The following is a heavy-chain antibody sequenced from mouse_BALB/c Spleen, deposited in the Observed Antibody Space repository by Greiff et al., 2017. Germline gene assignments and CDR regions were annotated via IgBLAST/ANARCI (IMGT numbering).Heavy chain of an antibody. CDR3: TSNYGFAY. Sequence: EVQLQQSGAELVKPGASVKLSCTASGFNIKDTYMHWVKQRPEQGLEWIGWIDPENGDTEYAPKFQGKATMTADTSSNTAYLQLSSLTSEDTAVYYCTSNYGFAYWGQGTLVTVSA. V-gene: IGHV14-4*02. D-gene: IGHD2-5*01. CDR2: IDPENGDT. CDR1: GFNIKDTY. J-gene: IGHJ3*01.